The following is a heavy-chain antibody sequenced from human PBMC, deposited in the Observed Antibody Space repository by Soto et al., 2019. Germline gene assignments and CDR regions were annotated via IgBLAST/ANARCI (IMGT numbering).Heavy chain of an antibody. CDR2: ISSNSAYI. V-gene: IGHV3-21*06. CDR3: TRDVSRASRARGWFDP. J-gene: IGHJ5*02. Sequence: GGSLRLSCAASGFTFRSFTMNWVRQAPGKGLEWVSTISSNSAYIYYTDSLRGRFTISRDNAKNSLHLQMNSLRAEDTAVYYCTRDVSRASRARGWFDPWGPGTLVTVSS. CDR1: GFTFRSFT. D-gene: IGHD2-2*01.